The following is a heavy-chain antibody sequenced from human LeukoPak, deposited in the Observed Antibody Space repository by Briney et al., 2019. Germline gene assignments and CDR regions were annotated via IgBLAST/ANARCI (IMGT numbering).Heavy chain of an antibody. J-gene: IGHJ5*02. CDR3: ARVMTAITNWFDP. CDR1: GFTFSSYG. D-gene: IGHD2-21*02. CDR2: ISYDGSNK. Sequence: AGGSLRLSCAASGFTFSSYGMHWVRQAPGKGLEWVAVISYDGSNKYYADSVKGRFTISRDNSKNTLYLQMNSLRVEDTAVYYCARVMTAITNWFDPWGQGTLVTVSS. V-gene: IGHV3-30*03.